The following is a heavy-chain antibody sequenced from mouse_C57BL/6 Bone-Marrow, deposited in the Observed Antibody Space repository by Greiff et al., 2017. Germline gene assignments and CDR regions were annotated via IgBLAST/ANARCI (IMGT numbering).Heavy chain of an antibody. Sequence: EVKLVESGGGLVQPGGSLKLSCAASGFTFSDYYMYWVRQTPEKRLEWVAYISNGGGSTYYPDTVKGRFTISRDNAKNTLYLQMSRLKSEDTAMYYCATLYYGYDGGYYFDYWGQGTTLTVSS. V-gene: IGHV5-12*01. J-gene: IGHJ2*01. CDR1: GFTFSDYY. D-gene: IGHD2-2*01. CDR3: ATLYYGYDGGYYFDY. CDR2: ISNGGGST.